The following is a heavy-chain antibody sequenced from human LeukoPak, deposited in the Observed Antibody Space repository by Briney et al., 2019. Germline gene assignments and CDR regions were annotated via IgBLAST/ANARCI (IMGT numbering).Heavy chain of an antibody. CDR2: IIPILGIA. J-gene: IGHJ4*02. Sequence: GASVKVSCKASGGTFSSYAISWVRPAPGQGLEWMGRIIPILGIANYAQKFQGRVTITADKSTSTAYMELSSLRSEDTAVYYCARGDASSYYYDSSAFDYWGQGTLVTVSS. V-gene: IGHV1-69*04. D-gene: IGHD3-22*01. CDR3: ARGDASSYYYDSSAFDY. CDR1: GGTFSSYA.